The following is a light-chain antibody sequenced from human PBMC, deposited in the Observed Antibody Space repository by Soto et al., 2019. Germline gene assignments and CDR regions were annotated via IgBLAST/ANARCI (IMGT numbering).Light chain of an antibody. CDR3: QSYYTSRWT. J-gene: IGKJ1*01. V-gene: IGKV4-1*01. CDR1: QSVFYSPKNKNF. CDR2: WAS. Sequence: DIVMTQSPDSLAVSLGERAPINCKSSQSVFYSPKNKNFLAWYQHKPGQPPKLLIYWASTRESGVPDRFSGSGSGTDFTLNISSLQAEDVAVYYCQSYYTSRWTFGQGTKVEIK.